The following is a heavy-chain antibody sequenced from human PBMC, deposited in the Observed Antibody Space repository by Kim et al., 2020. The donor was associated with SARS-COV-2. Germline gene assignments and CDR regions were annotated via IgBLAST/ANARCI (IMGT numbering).Heavy chain of an antibody. V-gene: IGHV3-30*18. CDR3: AKEAGLDYYDSSGYCMDV. J-gene: IGHJ6*03. CDR1: GFTFSSYG. CDR2: ISYDGSNK. D-gene: IGHD3-22*01. Sequence: GGSLRLSCTASGFTFSSYGMHWVRQAPGKGLEWVAVISYDGSNKYYADSVKGRFTISRDNSKNTLYLQMNSLRAEDTAVYYCAKEAGLDYYDSSGYCMDV.